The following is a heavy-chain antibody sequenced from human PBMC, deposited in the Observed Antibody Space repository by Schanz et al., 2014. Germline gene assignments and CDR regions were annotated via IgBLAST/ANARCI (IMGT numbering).Heavy chain of an antibody. J-gene: IGHJ4*02. CDR3: ARGRTFDY. CDR1: GYNITSND. V-gene: IGHV1-8*01. Sequence: QVQLVQSGAELRKPGTSVKVSCKASGYNITSNDVTWVRQATGQGLEWMGWMNPNSGNTGFAQKFRGRVTMTRNTSMSTAYIELHILTSEDTAVYYCARGRTFDYWGQGTLVTVSS. CDR2: MNPNSGNT.